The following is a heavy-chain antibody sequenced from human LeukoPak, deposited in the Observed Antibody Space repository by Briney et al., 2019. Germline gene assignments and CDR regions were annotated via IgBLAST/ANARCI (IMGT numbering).Heavy chain of an antibody. CDR3: ARIHNNYGMGYFQH. CDR2: IWFDGTNK. J-gene: IGHJ1*01. V-gene: IGHV3-33*01. Sequence: GRSLRLSCATSGFTFSSYGMHWVRQAPGKGLEWVALIWFDGTNKYYADSVKGRFTISRDPSKNTLYLQMNSLRAEDPAVYYCARIHNNYGMGYFQHWGQGTLVTVSS. CDR1: GFTFSSYG. D-gene: IGHD3-16*01.